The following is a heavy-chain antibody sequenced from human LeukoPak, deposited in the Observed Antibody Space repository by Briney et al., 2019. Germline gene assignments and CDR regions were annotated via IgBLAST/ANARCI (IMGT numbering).Heavy chain of an antibody. J-gene: IGHJ4*02. CDR1: GYSFTNYW. CDR2: IYPGDSDA. Sequence: GVSLKISCKGSGYSFTNYWIGWVRKMPGKGLKWMGIIYPGDSDARYSPSFQGQVTISADKSISTAYLQWSSLKASDTAMYYCARRRDLYSGSYYPFDYWGQGTLVTVSS. D-gene: IGHD1-26*01. V-gene: IGHV5-51*01. CDR3: ARRRDLYSGSYYPFDY.